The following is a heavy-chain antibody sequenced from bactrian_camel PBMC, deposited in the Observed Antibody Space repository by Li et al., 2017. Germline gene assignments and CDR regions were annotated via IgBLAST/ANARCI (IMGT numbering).Heavy chain of an antibody. J-gene: IGHJ4*01. V-gene: IGHV3S53*01. CDR2: ISPHGTT. CDR1: GLRFDVAD. Sequence: HVQLVESGGGSVQAGGSLRVACTGSGLRFDVADSAWYRQGARGVCEWLATISPHGTTDYGDYMKGRITISRNNAENTVYLQMSALKPEDTALYYCASGFRGGEAGGGCPMWGVYPYWGQGTQVTVS. D-gene: IGHD3*01. CDR3: ASGFRGGEAGGGCPMWGVYPY.